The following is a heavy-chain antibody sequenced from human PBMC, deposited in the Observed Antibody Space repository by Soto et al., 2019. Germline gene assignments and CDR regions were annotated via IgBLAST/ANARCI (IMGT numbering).Heavy chain of an antibody. CDR3: AKCGYCASTSCYYYYMDV. D-gene: IGHD2-15*01. CDR2: ISGRGGST. Sequence: EVQILESGGNFVQPGGSLRLSCAASGFTFSNYAMAWVRQAPGKGLEWVSGISGRGGSTYYADSVKGRFTISRDTSSNTLFLQMNSLRADDTAVYYCAKCGYCASTSCYYYYMDVWGKGTAVTVSS. V-gene: IGHV3-23*01. CDR1: GFTFSNYA. J-gene: IGHJ6*03.